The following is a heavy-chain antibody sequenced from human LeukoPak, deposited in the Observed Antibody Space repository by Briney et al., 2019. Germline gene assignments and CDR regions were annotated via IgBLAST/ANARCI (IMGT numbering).Heavy chain of an antibody. CDR3: AKEFGTMVGGVIDHFDY. CDR1: GFTFSSYA. J-gene: IGHJ4*02. V-gene: IGHV3-23*01. Sequence: GGALRLSCAASGFTFSSYAIRWVRQAPGKGLEWVSAISGSGGSTFYADSVKGRFTISRDNSKNTLYLQMTSMRAEDPAVYYCAKEFGTMVGGVIDHFDYWGQGNLVTVSS. D-gene: IGHD3-10*01. CDR2: ISGSGGST.